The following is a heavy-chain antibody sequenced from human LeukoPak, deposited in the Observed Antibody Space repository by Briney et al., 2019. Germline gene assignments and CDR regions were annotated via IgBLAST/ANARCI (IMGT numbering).Heavy chain of an antibody. CDR3: AQAGYDSSGYYRFDY. V-gene: IGHV1-8*01. Sequence: ASVKVSCKASGYTFTSYDINWVRQATGQGLEWMGWMNPNSGNTGYAQKFPGRLTMTRNTSISTPYMELSSLRSEDTAVYYCAQAGYDSSGYYRFDYWGQGTLVTVSS. CDR1: GYTFTSYD. J-gene: IGHJ4*02. CDR2: MNPNSGNT. D-gene: IGHD3-22*01.